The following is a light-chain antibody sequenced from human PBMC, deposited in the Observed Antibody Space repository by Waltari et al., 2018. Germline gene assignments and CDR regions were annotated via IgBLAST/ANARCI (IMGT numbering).Light chain of an antibody. V-gene: IGKV1-5*03. CDR3: QQNSAYPHT. CDR1: ESISGW. Sequence: IQMTQSPSTLSASVGDRVTITCRASESISGWLAWYQQKPGKAPNLLIYKASNLERGVPSRFSGSGSGTEFTLTIRSLEPDDFATYYCQQNSAYPHTFGQGTKLDIK. CDR2: KAS. J-gene: IGKJ2*01.